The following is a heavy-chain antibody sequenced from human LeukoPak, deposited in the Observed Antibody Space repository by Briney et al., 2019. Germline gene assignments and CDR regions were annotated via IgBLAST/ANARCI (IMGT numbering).Heavy chain of an antibody. CDR2: ISWNSGSI. Sequence: RRSLRLSCAASGFTFDDYAMHWVRQAPGKGLEWVSGISWNSGSIDYADSVKGRFTISRDNAKNSLYLQMNSLRPEDMALYYCVKVMYSSSSGTDAFDIWGQGTMVTVSS. CDR1: GFTFDDYA. D-gene: IGHD6-6*01. J-gene: IGHJ3*02. V-gene: IGHV3-9*03. CDR3: VKVMYSSSSGTDAFDI.